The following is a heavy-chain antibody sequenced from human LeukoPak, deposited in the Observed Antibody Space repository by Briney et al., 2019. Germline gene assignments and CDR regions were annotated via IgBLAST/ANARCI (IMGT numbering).Heavy chain of an antibody. CDR1: GYSFSNYL. CDR2: IYPGDSDT. D-gene: IGHD5-24*01. Sequence: PGESLKISCKGSGYSFSNYLIAGVRRMPGKGLEWMGIIYPGDSDTRYSPSFQGQVTISADKSISTAYLQWSSLKASDTAMYYCARQDGAAKYYFDSWGQGILVTVSS. J-gene: IGHJ4*02. V-gene: IGHV5-51*01. CDR3: ARQDGAAKYYFDS.